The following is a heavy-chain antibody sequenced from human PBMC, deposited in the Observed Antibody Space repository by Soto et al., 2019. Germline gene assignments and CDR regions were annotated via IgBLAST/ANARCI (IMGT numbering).Heavy chain of an antibody. D-gene: IGHD2-8*01. CDR2: ILYSGTT. Sequence: QVQLQESGPGLVKPSQTLSLTCTVSGGSISSGDYYWSWIRQPPGKGLEWIGYILYSGTTNYNPSLESRLTISVDTSNNHFSLKLTSVTAADMDVYYCARNGALDYWGRGTLVTVSS. CDR3: ARNGALDY. J-gene: IGHJ4*02. CDR1: GGSISSGDYY. V-gene: IGHV4-30-4*01.